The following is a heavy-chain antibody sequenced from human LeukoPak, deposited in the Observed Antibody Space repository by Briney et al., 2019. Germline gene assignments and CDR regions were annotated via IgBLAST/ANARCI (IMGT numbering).Heavy chain of an antibody. J-gene: IGHJ4*02. Sequence: SETLSLTCTVSGYSISSGYYWGWIRQPPGKGLEWIGSIYHSGSTYYNPSLKSRVTISVDTSKNQFSLKLSSVTAAATAVYYCARVRGYSYGLYYFDYWGQGILVTVSS. CDR3: ARVRGYSYGLYYFDY. CDR1: GYSISSGYY. V-gene: IGHV4-38-2*02. CDR2: IYHSGST. D-gene: IGHD5-18*01.